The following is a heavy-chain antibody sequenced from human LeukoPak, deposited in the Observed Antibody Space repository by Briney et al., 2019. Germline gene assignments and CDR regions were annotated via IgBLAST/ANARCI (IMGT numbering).Heavy chain of an antibody. CDR3: AKKEAMIRGVPYYFDY. CDR1: GFTFSSYV. Sequence: GGSLRLSCSASGFTFSSYVMTWVRQAPGQGLEWVSAISGSGDDTYYADSVKGRFTISRDNSKNTLYLQMNSLRAEDTAVYYCAKKEAMIRGVPYYFDYWGQGTLVTVSS. V-gene: IGHV3-23*01. CDR2: ISGSGDDT. J-gene: IGHJ4*02. D-gene: IGHD3-10*01.